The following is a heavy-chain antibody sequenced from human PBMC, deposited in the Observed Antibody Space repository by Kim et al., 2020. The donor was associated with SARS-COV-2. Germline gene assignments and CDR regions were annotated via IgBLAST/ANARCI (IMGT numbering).Heavy chain of an antibody. J-gene: IGHJ6*02. Sequence: GGSLRLSCAASGFTFSSYWMHWVRQAPGKGLVWVSRINSDGSSTSYADSVKGRFTISRDNAKNTLYLQMNSLRAEDTAVYYCARDGGKPYYYYGMDVWGQGTTVTVSS. D-gene: IGHD2-15*01. CDR3: ARDGGKPYYYYGMDV. CDR1: GFTFSSYW. V-gene: IGHV3-74*01. CDR2: INSDGSST.